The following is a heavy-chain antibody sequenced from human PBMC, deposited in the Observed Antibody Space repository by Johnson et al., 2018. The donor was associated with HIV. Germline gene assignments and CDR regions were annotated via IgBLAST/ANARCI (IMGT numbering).Heavy chain of an antibody. CDR3: ARVGPRSKGGPVDAFDI. Sequence: QVQLVESGGGLVKPGGSLRLSCAASGFNLSDYYMRWIRQPPGKGLEWVSDSSRSGSTIYYADSVKGRFTISRDNAKNSLFLQMSSLRAEDTAVYYCARVGPRSKGGPVDAFDIWGQGTMVTVSS. V-gene: IGHV3-11*04. D-gene: IGHD3-16*01. CDR2: SSRSGSTI. J-gene: IGHJ3*02. CDR1: GFNLSDYY.